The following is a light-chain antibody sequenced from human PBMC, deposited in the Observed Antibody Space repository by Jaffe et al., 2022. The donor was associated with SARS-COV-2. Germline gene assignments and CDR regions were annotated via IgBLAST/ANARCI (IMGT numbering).Light chain of an antibody. V-gene: IGKV2-30*02. CDR3: MQGTHWPPWT. CDR2: RVS. Sequence: DVVMTQSPLSLPVTLGQPASISCRSSQSLVHSDGNTYLSWFQQRPGQSPRRLFYRVSNRDSGVPDRFSGSGSGTDFTLKISRVEAEDVGVYYCMQGTHWPPWTFGQGTKVEIK. J-gene: IGKJ1*01. CDR1: QSLVHSDGNTY.